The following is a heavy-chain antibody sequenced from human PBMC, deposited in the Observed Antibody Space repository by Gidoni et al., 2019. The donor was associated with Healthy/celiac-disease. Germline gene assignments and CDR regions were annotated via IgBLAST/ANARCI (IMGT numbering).Heavy chain of an antibody. J-gene: IGHJ4*02. CDR3: ARDWCSPQSSCYDY. CDR1: GFTFSDYY. CDR2: ISSSGSTI. D-gene: IGHD2-15*01. V-gene: IGHV3-11*01. Sequence: GGLVKPGRSLRLSCAASGFTFSDYYMSWIRQAPGKGLEWVSYISSSGSTIYYADSVKGRFTISRDNAKNSLYLQMNSLRAEDTAVYYCARDWCSPQSSCYDYWGQGPLVTVSS.